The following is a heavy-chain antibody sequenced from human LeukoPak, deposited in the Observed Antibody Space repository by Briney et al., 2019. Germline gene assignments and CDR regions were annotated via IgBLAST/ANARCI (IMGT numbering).Heavy chain of an antibody. J-gene: IGHJ4*02. V-gene: IGHV4-59*01. Sequence: PSETLSLTCTVSGGSISHYYWTWIRQPPGKGLEWIGYIYYSGSTNYNPSLKSRVTISVDTSKNQFSLKLSSVTAADTAVYYCARSDYGDYYFDYWGQGTLVTVSS. D-gene: IGHD4-17*01. CDR1: GGSISHYY. CDR2: IYYSGST. CDR3: ARSDYGDYYFDY.